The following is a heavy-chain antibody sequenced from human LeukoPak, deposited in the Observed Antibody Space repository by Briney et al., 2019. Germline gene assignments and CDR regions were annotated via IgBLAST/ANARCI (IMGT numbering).Heavy chain of an antibody. CDR3: ARDCSSFRCPEHQKNYGLDV. V-gene: IGHV3-13*01. J-gene: IGHJ6*04. CDR1: GFTFSVYD. D-gene: IGHD2-2*01. Sequence: GGSLRLSCATSGFTFSVYDMHWVRQATGKGLEWVSIIGTAADTHYSDSVQGRFTISRDNDKNSLYLQMNSLRAGDSAVYYCARDCSSFRCPEHQKNYGLDVWGKGTTVTVSS. CDR2: IGTAADT.